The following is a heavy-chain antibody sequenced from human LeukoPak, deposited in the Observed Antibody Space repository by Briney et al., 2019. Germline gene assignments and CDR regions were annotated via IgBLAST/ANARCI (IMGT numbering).Heavy chain of an antibody. D-gene: IGHD3-10*01. J-gene: IGHJ4*02. CDR2: IYSGGST. V-gene: IGHV3-66*01. CDR1: GFTVSSNY. Sequence: PGGSLRLSCAASGFTVSSNYMSWVRQAPGKGLEWVSVIYSGGSTYYADSVKGRFTISRDNSKNTLYLQMNSLRAEDTAVYYCARALWFGELYYWGQGTLVTVSS. CDR3: ARALWFGELYY.